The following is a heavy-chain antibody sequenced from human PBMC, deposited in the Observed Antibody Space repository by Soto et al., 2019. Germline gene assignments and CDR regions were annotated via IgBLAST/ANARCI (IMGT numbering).Heavy chain of an antibody. CDR3: TRYSYESSGYYVY. V-gene: IGHV3-49*04. J-gene: IGHJ4*02. CDR1: GFNLAHYA. D-gene: IGHD3-22*01. CDR2: VCAFTNGGTA. Sequence: PWRSLRLSCTGAGFNLAHYALTWVRQAPGKGLGWVGFVCAFTNGGTACYAASLKGRITISRDDSKSIAYLEMNSLQTEDTAVYYCTRYSYESSGYYVYWGQGTLVTVSS.